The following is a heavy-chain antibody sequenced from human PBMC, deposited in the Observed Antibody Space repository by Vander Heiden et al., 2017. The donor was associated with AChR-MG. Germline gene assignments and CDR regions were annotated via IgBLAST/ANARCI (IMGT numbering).Heavy chain of an antibody. Sequence: EVQLVESGGGLVQPGGSLGLAWAPSEFTLSSYSMNWVRHAPGKGLEWVSYISSSSSTIYYADSVKGRFTISRDNAKNSLYLQMNSLRDEDTAVYYCARDAVEGYDYGDYGGWGTNWFDPWGQGTLVTVSS. CDR2: ISSSSSTI. D-gene: IGHD4-17*01. CDR1: EFTLSSYS. V-gene: IGHV3-48*02. J-gene: IGHJ5*02. CDR3: ARDAVEGYDYGDYGGWGTNWFDP.